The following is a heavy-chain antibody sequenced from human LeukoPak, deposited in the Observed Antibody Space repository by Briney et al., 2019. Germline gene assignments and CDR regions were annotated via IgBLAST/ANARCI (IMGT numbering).Heavy chain of an antibody. CDR1: GFSFSGHG. D-gene: IGHD3-10*01. CDR2: IWYDGSSK. J-gene: IGHJ6*02. CDR3: AREYRFGIRAADYYGMDV. V-gene: IGHV3-33*01. Sequence: GGSLRPSCAASGFSFSGHGMHWVRQAPGKGLEWVALIWYDGSSKYYGDSVKGRFTISRDNSKNTLYLQMNSLRDEDTAVYYCAREYRFGIRAADYYGMDVWGQGTTVTVSS.